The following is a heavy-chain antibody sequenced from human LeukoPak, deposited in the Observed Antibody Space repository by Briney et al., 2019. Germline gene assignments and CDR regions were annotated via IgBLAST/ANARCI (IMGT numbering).Heavy chain of an antibody. J-gene: IGHJ4*02. CDR3: ATNIGCSGGSCYDY. Sequence: GGSLRLSCAASGFTFSSYWMSWVRQAPGKGLEWVANIKQDGSEKYYVDSVKGRFTISRDNSKNTLYLQMNSLRAEDTAVYYCATNIGCSGGSCYDYWGQGTLVTVSS. CDR2: IKQDGSEK. D-gene: IGHD2-15*01. CDR1: GFTFSSYW. V-gene: IGHV3-7*01.